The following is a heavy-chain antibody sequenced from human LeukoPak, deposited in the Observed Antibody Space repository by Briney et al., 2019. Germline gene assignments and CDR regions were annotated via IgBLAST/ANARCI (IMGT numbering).Heavy chain of an antibody. V-gene: IGHV1-69*04. J-gene: IGHJ5*02. Sequence: SVKVSCKASGYTFTGYYMHWVRQAPGQGLEWMGRIIPILGIANYAQKFQGRVTITADKSTSTAYMELSSLRSEDTAVYYCARDSEDCSGGSCYSDWFDPWGQGTLVTVSS. CDR2: IIPILGIA. CDR3: ARDSEDCSGGSCYSDWFDP. D-gene: IGHD2-15*01. CDR1: GYTFTGYY.